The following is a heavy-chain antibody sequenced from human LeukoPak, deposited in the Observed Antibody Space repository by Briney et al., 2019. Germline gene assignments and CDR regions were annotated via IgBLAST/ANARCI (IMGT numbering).Heavy chain of an antibody. Sequence: GGSLRLSCAASGFTFDDYGMSWVRQAPGKGLEWVSGINWNGGSTGYADSVKGRFTISRDNAKNSLYLQMNSLRAEDTALYYCARVGDSSGYYYYFDYWGQGTLVTVSS. CDR2: INWNGGST. D-gene: IGHD3-22*01. V-gene: IGHV3-20*04. CDR1: GFTFDDYG. CDR3: ARVGDSSGYYYYFDY. J-gene: IGHJ4*02.